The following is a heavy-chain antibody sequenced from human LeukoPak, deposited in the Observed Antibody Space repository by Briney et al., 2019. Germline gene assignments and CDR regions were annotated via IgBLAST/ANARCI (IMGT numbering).Heavy chain of an antibody. V-gene: IGHV1-2*06. J-gene: IGHJ4*02. CDR2: IDPNTGDT. D-gene: IGHD3-10*01. Sequence: ASVKVSCKASGQSLTGYFIHWARQAPGQGLEWVGRIDPNTGDTIYAQNFQGRVTVTSATSISTAYMELSRLTSDDTAVYFCARLGFHGSGTYYFFDYWGQGTLVTVSS. CDR3: ARLGFHGSGTYYFFDY. CDR1: GQSLTGYF.